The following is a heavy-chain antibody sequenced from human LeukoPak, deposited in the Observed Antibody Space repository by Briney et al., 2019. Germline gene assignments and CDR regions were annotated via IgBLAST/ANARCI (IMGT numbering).Heavy chain of an antibody. CDR3: ARGTLEMATIPLFDY. V-gene: IGHV4-39*07. D-gene: IGHD5-24*01. Sequence: SETLSLTCTVSGCSISSSSYYWGWIRQPPGKGLEWIGSIYYSGSTYYNPSLKSRVTISVDTSKNQFSLKLRSVTAADTAVYYCARGTLEMATIPLFDYWGQGTLVTVSS. CDR1: GCSISSSSYY. J-gene: IGHJ4*02. CDR2: IYYSGST.